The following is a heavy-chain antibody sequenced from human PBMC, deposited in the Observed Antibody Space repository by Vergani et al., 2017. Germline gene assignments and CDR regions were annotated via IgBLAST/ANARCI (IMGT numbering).Heavy chain of an antibody. D-gene: IGHD3-16*01. J-gene: IGHJ2*01. CDR1: GDSIISRSYY. V-gene: IGHV4-39*01. Sequence: QMQLPESGPGLVKASETLSLTCPVSGDSIISRSYYWGWIRQPPGKGLAWIGSIYNSGNGDSSSSLKSRVTISADTSKNQFSLRLTSVTAADTAVYYCASGKYYSDSTSHFRGRYFDVCGRGTLVTVPS. CDR3: ASGKYYSDSTSHFRGRYFDV. CDR2: IYNSGNG.